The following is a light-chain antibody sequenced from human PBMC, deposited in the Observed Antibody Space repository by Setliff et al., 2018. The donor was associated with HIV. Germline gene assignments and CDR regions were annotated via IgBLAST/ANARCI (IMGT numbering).Light chain of an antibody. J-gene: IGLJ1*01. V-gene: IGLV2-14*01. CDR2: EGT. Sequence: QSVLTQPASVSGSPGQSITISCTGTSSDIGGYNFVSWYQHHPGKAPKLMIYEGTNRPSGVANRFSVSKSGNTASLTISGLQADDEADYYCSSYTSSSPYVFGTGTKVTVL. CDR3: SSYTSSSPYV. CDR1: SSDIGGYNF.